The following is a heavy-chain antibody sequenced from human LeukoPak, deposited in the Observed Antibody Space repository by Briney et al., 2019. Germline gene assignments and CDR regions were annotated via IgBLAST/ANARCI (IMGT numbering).Heavy chain of an antibody. CDR2: ISGSGGST. CDR3: QSLHDFWSGQPPYYFDY. D-gene: IGHD3-3*01. CDR1: GFTFSSYA. Sequence: PGGSLRLSCAASGFTFSSYAMSWVRQAPGKGLEWVSAISGSGGSTYYADSVKGRFTISRDNSKNTLYLQMNSLRAEDTAVYYCQSLHDFWSGQPPYYFDYWGQGTLVTVSS. J-gene: IGHJ4*02. V-gene: IGHV3-23*01.